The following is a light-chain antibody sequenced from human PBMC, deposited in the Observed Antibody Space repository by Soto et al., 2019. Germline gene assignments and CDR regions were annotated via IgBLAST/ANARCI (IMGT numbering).Light chain of an antibody. V-gene: IGKV3-15*01. Sequence: EIVMTQSPATLSVSPGERATLSCRASQSVNSNLAWYQQKPGQAPRLLIYGASTRVAGIPARFSGSGSGTEFSLTISSLQSEDVAVYYCQQYNTRPPDTFGQGTKLEIK. CDR2: GAS. CDR1: QSVNSN. CDR3: QQYNTRPPDT. J-gene: IGKJ2*01.